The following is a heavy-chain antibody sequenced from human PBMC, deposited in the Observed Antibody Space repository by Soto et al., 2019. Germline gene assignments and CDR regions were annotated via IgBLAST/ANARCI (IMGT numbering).Heavy chain of an antibody. V-gene: IGHV4-4*02. CDR2: VYRTGCT. J-gene: IGHJ4*02. CDR3: ARDRAPIAAAAIFDC. Sequence: QVQLQESGPGLVNPSGTLSLTCAVSGGSISTSNWWSWVRHPPGKGLEWIGEVYRTGCTNYNPSLESRLTISVAKSKNPFTRELTSVTAADTAVYDCARDRAPIAAAAIFDCWGQGTLVTVSS. CDR1: GGSISTSNW. D-gene: IGHD6-13*01.